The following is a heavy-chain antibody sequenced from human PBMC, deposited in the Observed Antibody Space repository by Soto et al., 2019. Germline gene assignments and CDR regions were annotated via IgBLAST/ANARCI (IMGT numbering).Heavy chain of an antibody. V-gene: IGHV3-33*01. CDR2: IWYDGSNK. J-gene: IGHJ4*02. CDR3: ARDIGSVGAIVPDC. D-gene: IGHD1-26*01. Sequence: QVQLVESGGGVVQPGRSLRLSCAASGFTFSSYGMHWVRQAPGKGLEWVAVIWYDGSNKYYADSMKGRFTISRDNSKNTLYLQMNSLRVEDTAVYYCARDIGSVGAIVPDCWGQGTLVTVSS. CDR1: GFTFSSYG.